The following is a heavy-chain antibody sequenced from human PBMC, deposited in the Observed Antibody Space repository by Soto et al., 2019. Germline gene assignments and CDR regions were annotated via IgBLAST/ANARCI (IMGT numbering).Heavy chain of an antibody. D-gene: IGHD6-13*01. Sequence: ASVKVSCKGSGYTLTELSMRWVRQAPGKGLEWMGGFDPEDGETIYAQKFQGRVTMTEDTSTDTAYMELSSLRSEETAVYYCATPIAAAGIPYYYYYGMDVWGQGTMVTVSS. CDR2: FDPEDGET. CDR1: GYTLTELS. J-gene: IGHJ6*02. V-gene: IGHV1-24*01. CDR3: ATPIAAAGIPYYYYYGMDV.